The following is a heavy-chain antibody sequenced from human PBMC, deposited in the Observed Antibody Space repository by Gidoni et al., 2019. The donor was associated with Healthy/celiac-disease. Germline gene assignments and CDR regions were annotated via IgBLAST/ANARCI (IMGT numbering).Heavy chain of an antibody. CDR2: ISGSGGST. V-gene: IGHV3-23*01. CDR3: AKGGRRQQLPSRTPYYYYMDV. CDR1: GFTFSSYA. Sequence: EVQLLESGGGLVQPGGSLRLSCAASGFTFSSYAMSWVRQAPGKGLEWVSAISGSGGSTYYADSVKGRFTISRDNSKNTLYLQMNSLRAEDTAVYYCAKGGRRQQLPSRTPYYYYMDVWGKGTTVTVSS. J-gene: IGHJ6*03. D-gene: IGHD6-13*01.